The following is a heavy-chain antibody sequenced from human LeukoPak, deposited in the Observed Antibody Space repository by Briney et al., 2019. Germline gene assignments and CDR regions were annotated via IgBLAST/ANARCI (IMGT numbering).Heavy chain of an antibody. CDR3: AKGLRGVVINFVY. Sequence: PGGSLRLSCAASGFTFSNYGMSWVRQAPGKGLEWVSAISGSGGSTYYADSVKGRFTISRDNSKNTVYLQMNSLRADDTAVYYCAKGLRGVVINFVYWGQGTLVTVSS. J-gene: IGHJ4*02. V-gene: IGHV3-23*01. D-gene: IGHD3-22*01. CDR1: GFTFSNYG. CDR2: ISGSGGST.